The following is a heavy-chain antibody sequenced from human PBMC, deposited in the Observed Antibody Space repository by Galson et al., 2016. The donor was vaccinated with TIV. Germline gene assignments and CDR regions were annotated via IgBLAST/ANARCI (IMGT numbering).Heavy chain of an antibody. J-gene: IGHJ4*02. D-gene: IGHD3-10*01. CDR1: GGTFSNYA. CDR3: ARVSDYYGSGSYYNVLGY. CDR2: IIPIFAIA. V-gene: IGHV1-69*13. Sequence: SVKVSCKASGGTFSNYAISWVRQAPGQGLEWMGGIIPIFAIAKYAQKFQGRVTITAGESTSTAYMELSSLRSEDTAVYYCARVSDYYGSGSYYNVLGYWGQGTLVIVSS.